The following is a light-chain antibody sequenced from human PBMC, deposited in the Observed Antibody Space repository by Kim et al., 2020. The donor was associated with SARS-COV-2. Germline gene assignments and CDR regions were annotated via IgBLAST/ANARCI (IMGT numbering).Light chain of an antibody. V-gene: IGKV3-15*01. CDR3: QQYNNWPPWT. CDR2: AAS. Sequence: PGERATLSCRASQSVSSTLAWYQQKPGQAPRLLIYAASTRATGIPARFSGSGSGTEFTLTISSLQSEDFAVYYCQQYNNWPPWTFGQGTKVDIK. CDR1: QSVSST. J-gene: IGKJ1*01.